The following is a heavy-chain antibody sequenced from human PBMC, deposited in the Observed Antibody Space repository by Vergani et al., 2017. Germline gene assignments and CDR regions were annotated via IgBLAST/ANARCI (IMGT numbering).Heavy chain of an antibody. CDR1: GFTFSTYA. Sequence: EVQLLEPGGSLKQLGGSVRFPCAAPGFTFSTYAMHWVRQAPGKGLEWFSALTGGGVSTYYADSFKGRFIISRDNSRDTLYLQMNSLRPEDTATYFCVKDAGSFENFFDSWGQGTLVTVSS. CDR2: LTGGGVST. CDR3: VKDAGSFENFFDS. J-gene: IGHJ4*02. V-gene: IGHV3-23*01. D-gene: IGHD1-26*01.